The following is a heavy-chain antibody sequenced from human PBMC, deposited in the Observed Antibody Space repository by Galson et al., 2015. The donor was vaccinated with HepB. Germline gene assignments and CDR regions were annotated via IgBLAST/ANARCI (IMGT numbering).Heavy chain of an antibody. V-gene: IGHV4-59*08. D-gene: IGHD3-16*01. J-gene: IGHJ4*02. CDR3: ARPSDYVWAFDY. Sequence: ETLSLTCTVSGGSISSYYWSWIRQPPGKGLEWIGYIYYSGSTNYNPSLKSRVTISVDTSKNQFSLKLSSVTAADTAVYYCARPSDYVWAFDYWGQGTLVTVSS. CDR2: IYYSGST. CDR1: GGSISSYY.